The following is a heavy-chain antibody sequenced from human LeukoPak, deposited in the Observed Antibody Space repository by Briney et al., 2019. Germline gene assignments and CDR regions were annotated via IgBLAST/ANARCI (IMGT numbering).Heavy chain of an antibody. Sequence: GGSLRLSCAASGFTFSSYAMSWVRQAPGKGLEWVSSISSSSSYKYYADSVKGRFTISRDNAENSLYLQMNSLRVEDTAVYYRAGRYCSNGVCSFDPWGQGTLVTVSS. CDR3: AGRYCSNGVCSFDP. V-gene: IGHV3-21*01. CDR1: GFTFSSYA. D-gene: IGHD2-8*01. J-gene: IGHJ5*02. CDR2: ISSSSSYK.